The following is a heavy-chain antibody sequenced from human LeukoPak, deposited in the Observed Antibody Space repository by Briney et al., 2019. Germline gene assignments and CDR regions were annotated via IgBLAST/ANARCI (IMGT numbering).Heavy chain of an antibody. Sequence: SETLSLTCTVSGGSINSISYYWGWIRQPPGKGLEWIGSIYYSGSAYYNPSLKSRVTISIDTSNNQFSLRLNSVTAADTAVYYCARGGGYDFWSGYPDAFDIWGQGTMVTVSS. CDR3: ARGGGYDFWSGYPDAFDI. CDR2: IYYSGSA. CDR1: GGSINSISYY. V-gene: IGHV4-39*07. J-gene: IGHJ3*02. D-gene: IGHD3-3*01.